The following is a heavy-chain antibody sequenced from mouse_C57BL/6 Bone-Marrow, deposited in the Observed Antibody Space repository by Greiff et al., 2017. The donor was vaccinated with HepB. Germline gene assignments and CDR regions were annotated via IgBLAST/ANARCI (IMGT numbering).Heavy chain of an antibody. CDR2: IYPGSGST. CDR1: GYTFTSYW. D-gene: IGHD2-4*01. Sequence: VQLQQPGAELVKPGASVKMSCKASGYTFTSYWITWVKQRPGQGLEWIGDIYPGSGSTNYNEKFKSKATLTVDTSSSTAYMQLSSLTSEDSAVYYCAREDYDYDEGDYWGQGTTLTVSS. V-gene: IGHV1-55*01. CDR3: AREDYDYDEGDY. J-gene: IGHJ2*01.